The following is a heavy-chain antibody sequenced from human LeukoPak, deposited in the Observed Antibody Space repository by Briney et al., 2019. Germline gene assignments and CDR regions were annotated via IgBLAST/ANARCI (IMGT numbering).Heavy chain of an antibody. V-gene: IGHV1-18*01. CDR2: ISAYNGNT. J-gene: IGHJ4*02. Sequence: ASVKVSCKASGYTFTSYGISWVRQAPGQGLEWMGWISAYNGNTNHAQKLQGRVTMTTDTSTSTAYMELRSLRSDDTAVYYCARLCCSSTSCYLDYWGQGTLVTVSS. D-gene: IGHD2-2*01. CDR1: GYTFTSYG. CDR3: ARLCCSSTSCYLDY.